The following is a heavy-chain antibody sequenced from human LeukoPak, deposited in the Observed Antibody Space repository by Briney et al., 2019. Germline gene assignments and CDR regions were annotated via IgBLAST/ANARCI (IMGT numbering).Heavy chain of an antibody. CDR1: GFTFSTYG. V-gene: IGHV3-30*03. CDR3: AREVTARVDY. CDR2: ISYDESSQ. J-gene: IGHJ4*02. D-gene: IGHD2-21*02. Sequence: GRSLRLSCAASGFTFSTYGMHWVRQAPGKGLEWVAVISYDESSQYYADSVKGRFTISRDNAKNSLYLQMNSLRAEDTAVYYCAREVTARVDYWGQGTLVTVSS.